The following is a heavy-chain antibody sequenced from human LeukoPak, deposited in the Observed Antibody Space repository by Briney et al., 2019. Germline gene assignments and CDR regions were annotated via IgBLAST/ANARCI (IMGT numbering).Heavy chain of an antibody. J-gene: IGHJ3*02. V-gene: IGHV5-51*01. CDR3: ARRDFDAFHI. CDR1: GYSFTNYW. CDR2: IYPDDSDT. Sequence: GESLKIFCKGSGYSFTNYWIGWVRQMPGKGLEWMGIIYPDDSDTRYSPSLQGQVTISADKSISTAYLQWSSLKASDTAMYYCARRDFDAFHIWGQGTMVTVSS.